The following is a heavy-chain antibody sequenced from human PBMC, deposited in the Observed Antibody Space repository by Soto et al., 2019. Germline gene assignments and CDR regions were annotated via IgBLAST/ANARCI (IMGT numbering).Heavy chain of an antibody. V-gene: IGHV3-48*01. CDR3: ARFYCSGGSCYDWYFDL. CDR2: ISSSSSTI. Sequence: GGSLRLSCAASGFTFSSYSMNWVRQAPGKGLEWVSYISSSSSTIYYADSVKGRFTISRDNAKNSLYLQMNSLRAEDTAVYYCARFYCSGGSCYDWYFDLWVRGTLVTVSS. J-gene: IGHJ2*01. D-gene: IGHD2-15*01. CDR1: GFTFSSYS.